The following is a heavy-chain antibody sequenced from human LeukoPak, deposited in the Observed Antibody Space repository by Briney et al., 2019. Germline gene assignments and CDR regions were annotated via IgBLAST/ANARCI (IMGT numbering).Heavy chain of an antibody. CDR2: IKQDGSEK. CDR1: GFTFSSYW. Sequence: GGSLRLSCAASGFTFSSYWMSWVRQAPGKWLEWVANIKQDGSEKYYVDSVKGRFTISRDNAKNSLYLQMNSLRAEDTAVYYCARDSGRPSNYGDYHNDYWGQGTLVTVSS. V-gene: IGHV3-7*01. CDR3: ARDSGRPSNYGDYHNDY. D-gene: IGHD4-17*01. J-gene: IGHJ4*02.